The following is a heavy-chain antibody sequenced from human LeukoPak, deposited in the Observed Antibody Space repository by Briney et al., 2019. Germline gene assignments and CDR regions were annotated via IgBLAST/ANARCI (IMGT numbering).Heavy chain of an antibody. CDR2: ISYDGSNK. V-gene: IGHV3-30-3*01. D-gene: IGHD3-10*01. J-gene: IGHJ4*02. Sequence: GGSLRLSCAASGFTFSSYAMHWVRQAPGKGLEWVAVISYDGSNKYYADSVKGRFTISRDNSKNTLYLQMNSLRAEDTAVYYCATDGSGTYSLDCWGQGTLLTVTS. CDR3: ATDGSGTYSLDC. CDR1: GFTFSSYA.